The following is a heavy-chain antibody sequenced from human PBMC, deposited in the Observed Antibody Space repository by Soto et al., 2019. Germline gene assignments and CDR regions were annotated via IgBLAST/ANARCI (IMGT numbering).Heavy chain of an antibody. J-gene: IGHJ5*02. Sequence: ASVKVSSKASGDTYTSYGSSWVRQAPGQGLEWMGWISAYNGNTNYAQKLQGRVTMTTDTSTSTAYMELRSLRSDDTAVYYCARGEYYDILPGYPGGKWFDPWGQGTLVTVSS. V-gene: IGHV1-18*01. D-gene: IGHD3-9*01. CDR1: GDTYTSYG. CDR2: ISAYNGNT. CDR3: ARGEYYDILPGYPGGKWFDP.